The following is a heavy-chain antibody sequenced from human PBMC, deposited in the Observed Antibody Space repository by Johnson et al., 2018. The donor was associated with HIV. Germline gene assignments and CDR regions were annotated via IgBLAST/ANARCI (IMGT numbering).Heavy chain of an antibody. CDR2: IYSGGST. J-gene: IGHJ3*02. V-gene: IGHV3-66*04. CDR3: ARPLYGDSGGAFDI. Sequence: VQLMESGGGLVQPGGSLRLSCAASGFTVSSNYMSWVRQAPGKGLEWVSVIYSGGSTNYADSVKGRFTISRDNSKNTLYFQMNSLRVEDTALYYCARPLYGDSGGAFDIWGQVTMVTVSS. D-gene: IGHD3-10*01. CDR1: GFTVSSNY.